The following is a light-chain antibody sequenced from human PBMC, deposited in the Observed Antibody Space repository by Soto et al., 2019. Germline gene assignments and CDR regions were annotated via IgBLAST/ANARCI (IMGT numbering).Light chain of an antibody. CDR3: QQSNNWPLLS. CDR1: QSVNNN. J-gene: IGKJ4*01. Sequence: EIVMTQSPATLSVSPGERATLSCRASQSVNNNLAWYQQKPGQAPKLLIYRASTRATGIPARFSGSGSGTDFTLTISNLQSEDSAIYYCQQSNNWPLLSFGGGTKVDIK. CDR2: RAS. V-gene: IGKV3-15*01.